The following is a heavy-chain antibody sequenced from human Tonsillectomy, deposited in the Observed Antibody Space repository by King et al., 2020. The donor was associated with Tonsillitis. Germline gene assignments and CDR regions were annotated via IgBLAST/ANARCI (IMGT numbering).Heavy chain of an antibody. CDR2: IYYSGST. D-gene: IGHD3-22*01. V-gene: IGHV4-39*07. J-gene: IGHJ3*02. CDR3: AGPXXPMIPXXI. CDR1: GGSISSSSYY. Sequence: QLQESGXGLVKPSETLSLTCTVSGGSISSSSYYXAWIRQPPGKGLEWIGYIYYSGSTYYNPSLKSRVTISVDTSKNQFSLKLSSVTAADTAVYYCAGPXXPMIPXXIWXXXTXVTV.